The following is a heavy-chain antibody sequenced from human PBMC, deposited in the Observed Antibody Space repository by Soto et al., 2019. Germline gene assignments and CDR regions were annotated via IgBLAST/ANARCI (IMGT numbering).Heavy chain of an antibody. V-gene: IGHV4-31*03. J-gene: IGHJ5*02. Sequence: QVQLQESGPGLVKPSETLSLTCTVSGGSISSGGYYWSWIRQHPGKGLEWIGYIYYSGTTYYKPSLKSRVTISVDTSKNQFSLKLSSVSAADTALYYCARCSLVVVPAPGFDPWGRGTLVTVSS. CDR1: GGSISSGGYY. CDR2: IYYSGTT. D-gene: IGHD2-2*01. CDR3: ARCSLVVVPAPGFDP.